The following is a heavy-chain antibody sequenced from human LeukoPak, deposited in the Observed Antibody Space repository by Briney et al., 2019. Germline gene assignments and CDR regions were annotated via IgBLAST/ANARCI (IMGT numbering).Heavy chain of an antibody. CDR1: GFSIEDFG. V-gene: IGHV3-20*04. J-gene: IGHJ6*03. CDR3: AMKFSRDYYYMDV. Sequence: GGSLRLSCEASGFSIEDFGMSWVRQPPGKGLEWVSGVTWNGGSTDYAASVEGRFTISRDNAKNSLYLQMNSLRAEDTALYYCAMKFSRDYYYMDVWGKGTTVTVSS. CDR2: VTWNGGST.